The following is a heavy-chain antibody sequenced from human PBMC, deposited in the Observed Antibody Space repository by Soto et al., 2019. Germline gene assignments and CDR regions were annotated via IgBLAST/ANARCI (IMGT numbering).Heavy chain of an antibody. D-gene: IGHD2-15*01. CDR2: ISGSGGST. J-gene: IGHJ4*02. CDR1: GFTFSSYA. V-gene: IGHV3-23*01. CDR3: AKDLVDSCPSFPVFDY. Sequence: EVQLLESGGGLVQPGGSLRLSCAASGFTFSSYAMSWVRQAPGKGQEWVSAISGSGGSTYYAVSVKGRFTISRDNSKNTLDLQRNSRRAEDTAVYYCAKDLVDSCPSFPVFDYWGQGTLVTVSS.